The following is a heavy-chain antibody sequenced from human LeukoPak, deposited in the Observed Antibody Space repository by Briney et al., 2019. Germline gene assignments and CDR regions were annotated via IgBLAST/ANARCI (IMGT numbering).Heavy chain of an antibody. CDR3: ARDGSYYAY. D-gene: IGHD1-26*01. CDR1: GXSITNYY. CDR2: IYSSGTT. J-gene: IGHJ4*02. V-gene: IGHV4-59*01. Sequence: SETLSLTCTVSGXSITNYYWTWIRQPPGKGLEWIGYIYSSGTTNYNPSLKSRVTMSVDTSKNQFSLKLSSVTAADTAMYYCARDGSYYAYWGQGILVTVSS.